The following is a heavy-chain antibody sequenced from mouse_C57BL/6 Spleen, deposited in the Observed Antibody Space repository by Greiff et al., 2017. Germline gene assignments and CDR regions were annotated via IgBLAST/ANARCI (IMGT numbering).Heavy chain of an antibody. CDR3: ARRGPTTVAEGYFDV. CDR1: GYAFSSYW. D-gene: IGHD1-1*01. CDR2: IYPGDGDT. V-gene: IGHV1-80*01. Sequence: QVHVKQSGAELVKPGASVKISCKASGYAFSSYWMNWVKQRPGKGLEWIGQIYPGDGDTNYNGKFKGKATLTADKSSSTAYMQLSSLTSEDSAVYFCARRGPTTVAEGYFDVWGTGTTVTVSS. J-gene: IGHJ1*03.